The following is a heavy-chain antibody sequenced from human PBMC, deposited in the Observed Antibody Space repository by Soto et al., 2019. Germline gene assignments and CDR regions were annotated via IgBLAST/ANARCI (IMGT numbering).Heavy chain of an antibody. CDR3: ARAQLDYGDYGPFDY. CDR2: ICHGGST. CDR1: CGSISCGGGS. Sequence: TLARTCSVSCGSISCGGGSWRVILQPRGSGRGWMGYICHGGSTSDNPSLKSRVTISVDRSKNQFSLKLSSVTAADTAVYYCARAQLDYGDYGPFDYWGQGTLGTGSS. J-gene: IGHJ4*02. D-gene: IGHD4-17*01. V-gene: IGHV4-30-2*01.